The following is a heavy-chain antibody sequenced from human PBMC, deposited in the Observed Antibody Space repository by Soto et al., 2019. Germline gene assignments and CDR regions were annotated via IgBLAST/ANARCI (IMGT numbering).Heavy chain of an antibody. J-gene: IGHJ4*02. Sequence: EVQLLVSGGGLVQPGGSLRLSCAASGFTFSSYAMSWVRQAPGKGLEWVSAISASGGVTYYADSGKGRFSVSRANSKNTLYLQMNSLSAEDTAVYYCAKERHDSSGYDRPPFDYWGQGTLVTVS. CDR1: GFTFSSYA. CDR3: AKERHDSSGYDRPPFDY. CDR2: ISASGGVT. D-gene: IGHD3-22*01. V-gene: IGHV3-23*01.